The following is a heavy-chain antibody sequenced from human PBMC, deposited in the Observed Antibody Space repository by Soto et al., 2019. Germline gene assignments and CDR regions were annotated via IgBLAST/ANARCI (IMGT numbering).Heavy chain of an antibody. Sequence: PGGSQRLSCAASGFNFRSYGMHWVRQAPGKGLEWVAVIWYDGSNKYYADSVKGRFTISRDNSKNTLYLQMNSLRAEDTAVYYCARDPTYSSGWYGGKVLYYGMDVWGQGTTVTVSS. CDR3: ARDPTYSSGWYGGKVLYYGMDV. CDR2: IWYDGSNK. D-gene: IGHD6-19*01. J-gene: IGHJ6*02. CDR1: GFNFRSYG. V-gene: IGHV3-33*01.